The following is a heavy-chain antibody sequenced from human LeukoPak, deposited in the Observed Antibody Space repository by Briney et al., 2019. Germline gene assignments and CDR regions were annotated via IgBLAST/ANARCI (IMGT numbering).Heavy chain of an antibody. V-gene: IGHV1-8*01. J-gene: IGHJ4*02. Sequence: ASVKVSCKTSGYTFTSSDINWVRQATGQGLEWMGWMSPNSGNTGYAQKFRGRVTMTRDTSISTAYMELSSLRSEDTAVYYCARGPQPSNFDCWGQGTLVTVSS. CDR1: GYTFTSSD. CDR3: ARGPQPSNFDC. D-gene: IGHD1-1*01. CDR2: MSPNSGNT.